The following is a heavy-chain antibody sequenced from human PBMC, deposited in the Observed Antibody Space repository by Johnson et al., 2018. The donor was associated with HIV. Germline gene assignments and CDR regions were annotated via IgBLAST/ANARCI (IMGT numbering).Heavy chain of an antibody. CDR1: GFTFSDFG. V-gene: IGHV3-30*18. J-gene: IGHJ3*02. Sequence: VQLVESGGGEVQPGRSLRLSCAASGFTFSDFGMHWVRQAPGKGLEWVALLSYDGSDDAYIDSVKGRFTILRDNSKNTLYLQMNNLRTEDTAVYYCAKAGMYMPHDALDIWGQGTLVTVSS. D-gene: IGHD2-2*01. CDR3: AKAGMYMPHDALDI. CDR2: LSYDGSDD.